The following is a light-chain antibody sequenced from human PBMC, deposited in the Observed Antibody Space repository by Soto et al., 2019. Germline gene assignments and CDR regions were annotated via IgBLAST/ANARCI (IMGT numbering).Light chain of an antibody. V-gene: IGLV2-14*01. Sequence: QSVLTQPASVSGSPGQSITISCTGTSSDIGAYNCVSWYQQHPGKAPKLMIYDVSYRPSEISNRFSGSKSGNTVSLTISGLQAEDEADYYCSSCTSSSTVVFGGGTKLTVL. CDR3: SSCTSSSTVV. J-gene: IGLJ2*01. CDR1: SSDIGAYNC. CDR2: DVS.